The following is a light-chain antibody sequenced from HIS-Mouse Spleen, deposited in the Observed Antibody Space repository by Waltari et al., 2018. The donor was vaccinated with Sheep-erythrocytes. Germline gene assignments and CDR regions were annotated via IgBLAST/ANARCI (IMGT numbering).Light chain of an antibody. Sequence: SYELTQPPSVSVSPGQTASITCSGDKLGDKYACWYQQKPGRSPVLVIYQDSKRPSGFPERFSGSNSGNTATLTIVGTQAMDEADYYCQAWDSSTAVVFGGGTKLTVL. V-gene: IGLV3-1*01. CDR2: QDS. CDR1: KLGDKY. J-gene: IGLJ2*01. CDR3: QAWDSSTAVV.